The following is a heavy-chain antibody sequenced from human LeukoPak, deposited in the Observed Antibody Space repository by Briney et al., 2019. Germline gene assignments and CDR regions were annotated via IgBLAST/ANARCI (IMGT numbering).Heavy chain of an antibody. CDR3: ARGWGGFDY. D-gene: IGHD3-16*01. CDR1: GFTFSSYT. V-gene: IGHV3-48*01. J-gene: IGHJ4*02. Sequence: GGSLRLSCAASGFTFSSYTMNWVRQAPGKGLEWVSCMSSSGTTISYADSVKGRFTISRDNAKNSFFLQMNSLRAEDTAVYYCARGWGGFDYWGQGILVTVSS. CDR2: MSSSGTTI.